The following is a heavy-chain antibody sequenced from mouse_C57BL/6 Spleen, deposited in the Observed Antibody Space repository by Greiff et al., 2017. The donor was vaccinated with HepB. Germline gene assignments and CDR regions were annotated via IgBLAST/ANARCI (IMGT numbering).Heavy chain of an antibody. D-gene: IGHD2-4*01. CDR3: ARETMIRHWYFDV. CDR2: INPSSGYT. Sequence: QVQLQQSGAELAKPGASVKLSCKASGYTFTSYWMHWVKQRPGQGLEWIGYINPSSGYTKYNQKFKDKATLTADKSSSTAYMQLSSLTYEDSAVYYCARETMIRHWYFDVWGTGTTVTVSS. CDR1: GYTFTSYW. V-gene: IGHV1-7*01. J-gene: IGHJ1*03.